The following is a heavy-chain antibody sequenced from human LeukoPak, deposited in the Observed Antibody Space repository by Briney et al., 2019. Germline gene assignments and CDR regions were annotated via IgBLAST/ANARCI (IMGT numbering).Heavy chain of an antibody. D-gene: IGHD2-15*01. V-gene: IGHV4-61*02. CDR1: GGSISSGSYY. CDR3: ARDNGYCSGGSCYRFDY. Sequence: SETLSLTCTVSGGSISSGSYYWSWIGQPAGKGLEWIGRIYTSGSTNYNPSLKSRVTISVDTSKNQFSLKLSSVTAADTAVYYCARDNGYCSGGSCYRFDYWGQGTLVTVSS. CDR2: IYTSGST. J-gene: IGHJ4*02.